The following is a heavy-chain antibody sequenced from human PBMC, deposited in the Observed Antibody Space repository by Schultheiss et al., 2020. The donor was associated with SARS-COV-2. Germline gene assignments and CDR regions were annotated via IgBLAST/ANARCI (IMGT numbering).Heavy chain of an antibody. CDR3: ARDCSSTSCYGWFDP. V-gene: IGHV4-34*01. CDR1: GGSFSGYY. CDR2: IYYSGST. D-gene: IGHD2-2*01. Sequence: SETLSLTCAVYGGSFSGYYWSWIRQPPGKGLEWIGYIYYSGSTNYNPSLKSRVTISVDTSKNQFSLKLSSVTAADTAVYYCARDCSSTSCYGWFDPWGQGTLVTVSS. J-gene: IGHJ5*02.